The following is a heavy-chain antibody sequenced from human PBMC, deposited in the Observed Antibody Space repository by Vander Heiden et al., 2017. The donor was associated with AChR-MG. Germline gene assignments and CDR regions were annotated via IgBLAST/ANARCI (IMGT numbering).Heavy chain of an antibody. CDR3: AGGILSGPTYDMDV. CDR1: GDTFNTYA. V-gene: IGHV1-69*04. CDR2: IIPFLGTA. J-gene: IGHJ6*02. D-gene: IGHD6-19*01. Sequence: QVQLVQSGAEVKKPGSSVKVSCKTSGDTFNTYAITWVRQGPGQGLEWMGRIIPFLGTANHAQKFQGRATITADKSTSTVYMELSSLRSGDTAVYYCAGGILSGPTYDMDVWGQGTTVTVSS.